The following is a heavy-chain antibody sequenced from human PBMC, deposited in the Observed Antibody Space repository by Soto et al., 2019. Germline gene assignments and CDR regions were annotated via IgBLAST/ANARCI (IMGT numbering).Heavy chain of an antibody. CDR2: MNPGSGDT. V-gene: IGHV1-8*02. J-gene: IGHJ5*02. CDR1: GYTFTNND. D-gene: IGHD5-18*01. CDR3: ARMESFGSLNWFDP. Sequence: ASVKVSCKASGYTFTNNDVSWVRQATGQGLEWMGWMNPGSGDTGYAQKFQGRVTMTRDISIATAYMELNSLTSEDTAIYYCARMESFGSLNWFDPWGQGTLVTAPQ.